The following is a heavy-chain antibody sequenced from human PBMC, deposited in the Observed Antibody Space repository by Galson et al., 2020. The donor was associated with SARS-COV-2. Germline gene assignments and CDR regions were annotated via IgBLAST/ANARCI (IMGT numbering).Heavy chain of an antibody. CDR2: ISSTGGNT. V-gene: IGHV3-23*01. CDR1: GFTFSTYV. D-gene: IGHD2-8*01. J-gene: IGHJ5*02. CDR3: AKDGGGSCVLITAARKSDENWLDA. Sequence: GGSLRLSCAASGFTFSTYVMSWVRLAPGRGLEWVSTISSTGGNTYYVDSVKGRFTISRDNSRSTLYLQMNSLRAEDTATYYCAKDGGGSCVLITAARKSDENWLDAWGQGTLVTVSS.